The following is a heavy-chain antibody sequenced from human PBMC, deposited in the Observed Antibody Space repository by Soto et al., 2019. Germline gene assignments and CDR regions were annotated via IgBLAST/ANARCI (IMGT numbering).Heavy chain of an antibody. CDR2: IIPIFGTA. J-gene: IGHJ6*02. Sequence: ASVKVSCKASGGTFSSYAISWVRQAPGQGLEWMGGIIPIFGTANYAQKFQGRVTITADESTSTAYMELSSLRSEDTAVYYCARVVNSNYPPDYYYYGMDVWGQGTTVTVSS. CDR3: ARVVNSNYPPDYYYYGMDV. D-gene: IGHD4-4*01. CDR1: GGTFSSYA. V-gene: IGHV1-69*13.